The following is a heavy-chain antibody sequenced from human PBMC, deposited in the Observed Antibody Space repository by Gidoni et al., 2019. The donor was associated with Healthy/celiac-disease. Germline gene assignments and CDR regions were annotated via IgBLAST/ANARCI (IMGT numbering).Heavy chain of an antibody. V-gene: IGHV1-18*01. CDR1: GYTFTSYG. CDR2: ISAYNGNT. D-gene: IGHD3-22*01. J-gene: IGHJ5*02. Sequence: QVQLVQSGAEVKKPGASVKVSCKASGYTFTSYGISWVRQAPGQGLEWMGWISAYNGNTNYAQKLQGRVTMTKDTSTSTAYMELRSMRSDDTAVYYCARGEEYYYDSSGYWNWFDPWGQGTLVTVSS. CDR3: ARGEEYYYDSSGYWNWFDP.